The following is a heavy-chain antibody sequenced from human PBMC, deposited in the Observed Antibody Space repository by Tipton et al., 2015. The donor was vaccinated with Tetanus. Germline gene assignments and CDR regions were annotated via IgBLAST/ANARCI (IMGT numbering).Heavy chain of an antibody. CDR1: GFTFSDYY. D-gene: IGHD4-17*01. V-gene: IGHV4-34*01. Sequence: LRLSCAASGFTFSDYYLTWIRQAPGKGLEWIGEINLSGRTNYNSSLKSRVTISVDTSKNQFSLKLSSVTAADMAVYYCARSRPGAMTTVTTFEYWGQGTLVTVSS. CDR3: ARSRPGAMTTVTTFEY. CDR2: INLSGRT. J-gene: IGHJ4*02.